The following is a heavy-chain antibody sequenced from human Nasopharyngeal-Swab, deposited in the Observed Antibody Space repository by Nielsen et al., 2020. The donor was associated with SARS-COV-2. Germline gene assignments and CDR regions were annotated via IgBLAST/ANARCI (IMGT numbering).Heavy chain of an antibody. D-gene: IGHD7-27*01. CDR2: INSDGSRT. Sequence: GESLKISCAVSGFTFSDSWIHWVRQAPGKGLVWVSRINSDGSRTGYADSVKGRFTISRDNAKNTLYLQMNSLRAEDTAVYYCARDFVKTGDWGQGTLVTVSS. V-gene: IGHV3-74*01. CDR3: ARDFVKTGD. J-gene: IGHJ4*02. CDR1: GFTFSDSW.